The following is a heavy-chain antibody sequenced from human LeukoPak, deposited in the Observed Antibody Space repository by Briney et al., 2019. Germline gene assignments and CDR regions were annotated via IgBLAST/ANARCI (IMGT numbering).Heavy chain of an antibody. V-gene: IGHV3-73*01. CDR3: ATLDGGSSST. CDR2: VRSKADNYAT. J-gene: IGHJ5*02. CDR1: GFTFSGSS. D-gene: IGHD3/OR15-3a*01. Sequence: GGSLRLSCAASGFTFSGSSLHWVLQASGKGLEWVGRVRSKADNYATAYSASVQGRFTVSRDDSKNTAYLQMNSLKPEDTAIYYCATLDGGSSSTWGPGSRVTVSS.